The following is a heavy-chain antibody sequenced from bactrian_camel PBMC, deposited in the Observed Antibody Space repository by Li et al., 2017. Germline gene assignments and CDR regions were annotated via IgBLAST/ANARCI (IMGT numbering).Heavy chain of an antibody. CDR1: GGIFSSCG. V-gene: IGHV3S57*01. J-gene: IGHJ4*01. CDR2: IGSDGTT. Sequence: VQLVESGGSVQAGRSLKLSCATSGGIFSSCGVGWYRQYPEKERELVASIGSDGTTQYADSVKGRFTISQDSAKNTLYLQLNSLITEDTAMYYCLNVDHWGQGTQVTVS. CDR3: LNVDH.